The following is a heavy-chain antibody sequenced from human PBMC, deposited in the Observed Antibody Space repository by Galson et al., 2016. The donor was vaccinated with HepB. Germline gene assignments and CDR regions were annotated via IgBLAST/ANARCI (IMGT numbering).Heavy chain of an antibody. CDR2: VCAAGLPGRGCDSGTT. Sequence: LRLSCAGSGFTFDDYAMYWIRRPPGKGLEWIGFVCAAGLPGRGCDSGTTSYNGFLSSRVTMSVDTSKNRFSLNLNSATSADTAEYYCARGGASSKWFDRWGQGILVTVSS. J-gene: IGHJ5*02. CDR1: GFTFDDYA. V-gene: IGHV4-59*01. CDR3: ARGGASSKWFDR. D-gene: IGHD6-6*01.